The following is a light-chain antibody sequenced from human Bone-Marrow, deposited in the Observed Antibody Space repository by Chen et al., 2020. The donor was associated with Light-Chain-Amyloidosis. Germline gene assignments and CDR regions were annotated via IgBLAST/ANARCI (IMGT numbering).Light chain of an antibody. CDR3: SSYTITNTLV. CDR1: SSAVGGDNH. CDR2: EVT. J-gene: IGLJ1*01. V-gene: IGLV2-14*01. Sequence: QSAWTQPASVSGSPGQPITISCTGTSSAVGGDNHVSWYQQHPDKAPKLMIYEVTNRPAWVPDRFSGSTSDNTASLTISGLQAEDEADYFCSSYTITNTLVFGSGTRVTVL.